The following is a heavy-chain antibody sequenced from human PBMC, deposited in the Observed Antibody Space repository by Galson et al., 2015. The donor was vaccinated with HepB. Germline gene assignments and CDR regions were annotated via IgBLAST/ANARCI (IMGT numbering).Heavy chain of an antibody. V-gene: IGHV3-30-3*01. Sequence: SLRLSCAASGFTFSSYAMHWVRQAPGKGLEWVAVISYDGSNKYYADSVKGRFTISRDNSKNTLYLQMNSLRAEDTAVYYCARLTGGDSYYFDYWGQGTLVTVSS. CDR1: GFTFSSYA. CDR2: ISYDGSNK. CDR3: ARLTGGDSYYFDY. J-gene: IGHJ4*02. D-gene: IGHD2-21*01.